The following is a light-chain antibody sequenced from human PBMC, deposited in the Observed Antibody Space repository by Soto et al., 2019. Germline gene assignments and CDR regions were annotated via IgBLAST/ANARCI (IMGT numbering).Light chain of an antibody. Sequence: EIVMTQSPVTLSVSPGERVTLSCRASQSVSSNLAWYQQKPGQAPRLLIYGASIRATGIPDRFSGSGSGTDFTLTISSLQSEDFAVYYCQQYNDWPRTFGQGTKWIS. J-gene: IGKJ1*01. CDR3: QQYNDWPRT. CDR2: GAS. CDR1: QSVSSN. V-gene: IGKV3D-15*01.